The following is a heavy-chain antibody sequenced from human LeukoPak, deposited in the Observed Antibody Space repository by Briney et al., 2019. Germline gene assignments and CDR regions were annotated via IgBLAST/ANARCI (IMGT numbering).Heavy chain of an antibody. CDR2: IYYSGST. CDR3: ARVYDILTGYYNPPTHAFDI. J-gene: IGHJ3*02. Sequence: SETLSLTCTVSGGSISSSSYYWGWIRQPPGKGLEWIGSIYYSGSTYYNPSLKSRVTISVDTSKNQFSLKLSSVTAADTAVYYCARVYDILTGYYNPPTHAFDIWGQGTMVTVSS. V-gene: IGHV4-39*01. D-gene: IGHD3-9*01. CDR1: GGSISSSSYY.